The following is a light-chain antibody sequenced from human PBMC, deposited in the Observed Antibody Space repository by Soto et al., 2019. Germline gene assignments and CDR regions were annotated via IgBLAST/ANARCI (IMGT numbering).Light chain of an antibody. Sequence: EIVLTESAATRSGSPGGRVTLSCSASQNLHSFLNWYQQRPGQAPRPLIYDGSKRAAGVPDRISGDGSGTDYTLTISSLEPEDFAVYYCQQRTRWPMTFGQGTRLEIK. J-gene: IGKJ5*01. CDR1: QNLHSF. CDR3: QQRTRWPMT. V-gene: IGKV3-11*01. CDR2: DGS.